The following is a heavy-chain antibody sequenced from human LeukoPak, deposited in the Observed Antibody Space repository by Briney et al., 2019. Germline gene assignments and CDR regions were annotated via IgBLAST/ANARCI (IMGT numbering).Heavy chain of an antibody. D-gene: IGHD3-10*01. CDR1: GYTFTGYY. V-gene: IGHV1-2*06. CDR3: ARGPTITMVRGVIITHFDY. J-gene: IGHJ4*02. CDR2: INPNSGGT. Sequence: GASVKVSCKASGYTFTGYYMHWVRQAPGQGLEWMGRINPNSGGTNYAQKLQGRVTMTRDTSISTAYMELSRLRSDDTAVYYCARGPTITMVRGVIITHFDYWGQGTLVTVSS.